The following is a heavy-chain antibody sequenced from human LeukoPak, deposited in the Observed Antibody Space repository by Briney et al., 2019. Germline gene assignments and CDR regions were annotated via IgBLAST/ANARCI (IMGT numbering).Heavy chain of an antibody. Sequence: PSETLSLTCTVSVRSISLYYWRWIRQPPGKGLEWIGYIYYSGSTNYNPSLKSRVTISVDTSKNQFPLKLSSVTAADQAAYYCARDRVPGTTFGGVIVRSPFDPWGQGTLVTVSS. CDR1: VRSISLYY. CDR3: ARDRVPGTTFGGVIVRSPFDP. D-gene: IGHD3-16*02. J-gene: IGHJ5*02. V-gene: IGHV4-59*01. CDR2: IYYSGST.